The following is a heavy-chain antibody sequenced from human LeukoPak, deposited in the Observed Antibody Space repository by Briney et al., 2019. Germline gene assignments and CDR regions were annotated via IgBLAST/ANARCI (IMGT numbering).Heavy chain of an antibody. CDR1: GGSFSGYY. V-gene: IGHV4-34*01. CDR3: ARRNQLRYSSYYYYGMDV. D-gene: IGHD3-9*01. Sequence: PSETLSLTCAVYGGSFSGYYWSWIRQPPGKGLEWIGEINHSGSTNYNPSLKSRVTISVDTSKNQFSLKLSSVTAADTAVYYCARRNQLRYSSYYYYGMDVWGQGTTVTVSS. J-gene: IGHJ6*02. CDR2: INHSGST.